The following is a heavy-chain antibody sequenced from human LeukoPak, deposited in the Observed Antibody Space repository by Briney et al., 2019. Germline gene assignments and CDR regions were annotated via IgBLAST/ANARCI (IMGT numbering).Heavy chain of an antibody. CDR2: ISSSSSYI. CDR3: ARERTEGYCSGGSCPKHAFDI. D-gene: IGHD2-15*01. V-gene: IGHV3-21*01. J-gene: IGHJ3*02. CDR1: GFTFSSYS. Sequence: GGSLRLSCAASGFTFSSYSMNWVRQAPGKGLEWVSSISSSSSYIYYADSVKGRFTISRDNAKNSLYLQMNSLRAEDTAAYYCARERTEGYCSGGSCPKHAFDIWGQGTMVTVSS.